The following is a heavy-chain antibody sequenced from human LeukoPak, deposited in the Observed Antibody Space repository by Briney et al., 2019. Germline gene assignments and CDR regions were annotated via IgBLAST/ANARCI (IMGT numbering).Heavy chain of an antibody. CDR2: ITTYNANT. CDR3: ARIGRNSGSYPGDN. Sequence: ASVKVSCKASGYTFTSYGISWVRQAPGQGLEWMGWITTYNANTNYAQKLQGRVTMTTDTSTNTAYMELRSLRSDDTAVYYCARIGRNSGSYPGDNWGQGTLVTVSS. V-gene: IGHV1-18*01. D-gene: IGHD1-26*01. J-gene: IGHJ4*02. CDR1: GYTFTSYG.